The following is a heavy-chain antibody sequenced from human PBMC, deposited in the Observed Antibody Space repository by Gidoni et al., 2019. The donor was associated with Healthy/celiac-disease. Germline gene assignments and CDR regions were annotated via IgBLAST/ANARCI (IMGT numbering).Heavy chain of an antibody. J-gene: IGHJ4*02. CDR1: GGSFSGYY. CDR2: INHSGST. D-gene: IGHD5-12*01. CDR3: ARGRGYSGYDNLTWFDY. Sequence: QVQLQQWGAGLLKPSETLSLTCAVYGGSFSGYYWSWIRQPPGKGLEWIGEINHSGSTNYNPYRKRRVTISVDTSKNQFSLKLSSVTAADTAVYYCARGRGYSGYDNLTWFDYWGQGTLVTVSS. V-gene: IGHV4-34*01.